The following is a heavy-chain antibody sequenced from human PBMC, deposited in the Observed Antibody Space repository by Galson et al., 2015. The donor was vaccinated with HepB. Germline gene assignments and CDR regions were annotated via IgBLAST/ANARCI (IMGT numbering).Heavy chain of an antibody. CDR1: GFTFSNSG. D-gene: IGHD7-27*01. V-gene: IGHV3-30*18. CDR2: TSSDGSKK. Sequence: SLRLSCAASGFTFSNSGMHWVRQAPDKGLEWVAGTSSDGSKKYYADSVKGRFTISRDNSKNTLSLQMDSLRAEDTALYYCAKDHNWGFGDYWGQGTLVTVPS. J-gene: IGHJ4*02. CDR3: AKDHNWGFGDY.